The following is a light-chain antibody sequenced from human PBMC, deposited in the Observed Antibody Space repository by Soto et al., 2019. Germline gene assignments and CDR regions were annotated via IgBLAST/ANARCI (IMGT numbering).Light chain of an antibody. Sequence: EIVLTQSPATLSLSPGERATLSCRASQSVNIWIGWYQQKPGQAPRLLVYDASKRATGIPARFGGSGSGTDITLTISLQEPEDFSVDYCQHRRNSLTFGGGTKVEI. CDR1: QSVNIW. CDR2: DAS. CDR3: QHRRNSLT. J-gene: IGKJ4*01. V-gene: IGKV3-11*01.